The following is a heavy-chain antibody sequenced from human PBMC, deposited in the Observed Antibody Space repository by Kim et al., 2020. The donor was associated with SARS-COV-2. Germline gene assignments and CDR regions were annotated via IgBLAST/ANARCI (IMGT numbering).Heavy chain of an antibody. D-gene: IGHD4-17*01. V-gene: IGHV3-21*01. CDR2: ISSSSSYI. J-gene: IGHJ4*02. CDR1: GFTFSSYS. CDR3: ARGDYSDLGYFDY. Sequence: GGSLRLSCAASGFTFSSYSMNWVRQAPGKGLEWVSSISSSSSYIYYADSVKGRFTISRDNAKNSLYLQMNSLRAEDTAVYYCARGDYSDLGYFDYWGQGTLVTVSS.